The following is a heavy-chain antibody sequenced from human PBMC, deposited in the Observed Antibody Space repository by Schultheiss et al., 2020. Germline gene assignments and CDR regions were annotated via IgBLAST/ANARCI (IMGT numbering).Heavy chain of an antibody. CDR2: IYYSGST. V-gene: IGHV4-30-4*01. D-gene: IGHD4-17*01. CDR3: ARSSYGDFWFDP. J-gene: IGHJ5*02. CDR1: GGSISSGDYY. Sequence: SETLSLTCTVSGGSISSGDYYWSWIRQPPGKGLEWIGYIYYSGSTFDNPSLKSRVTLSVDTSKNQFSLRLSSVTAADTAVYYCARSSYGDFWFDPWGQGTLVTVSS.